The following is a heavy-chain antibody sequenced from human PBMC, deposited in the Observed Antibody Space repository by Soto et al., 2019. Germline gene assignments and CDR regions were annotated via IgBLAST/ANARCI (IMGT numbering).Heavy chain of an antibody. CDR2: IFYTGST. CDR3: ARLDYGDSAFDS. D-gene: IGHD4-17*01. J-gene: IGHJ4*02. Sequence: PSETLSLTCSVSGGSINSASYHWSWLRQHPGKGLEFIGYIFYTGSTYYNPSLGTRLTISVDTSKNHVSLRLNAVTAADTAVYYCARLDYGDSAFDSWGRGILVTVSS. V-gene: IGHV4-31*03. CDR1: GGSINSASYH.